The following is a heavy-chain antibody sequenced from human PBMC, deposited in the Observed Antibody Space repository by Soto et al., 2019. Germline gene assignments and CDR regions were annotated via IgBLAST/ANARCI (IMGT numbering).Heavy chain of an antibody. V-gene: IGHV1-69*12. Sequence: QVQLVQSGAEVRKPGSSVKLSCKASGGTFSSSAFSWVRQAPGQGLEWMGGIMPIFRTPDYAQKFQGSVTITADASTSTAYMELSSLTSEDTAIYFCASDKARQQLGGNYYYIMDVWGQGTTVTVSS. CDR3: ASDKARQQLGGNYYYIMDV. CDR2: IMPIFRTP. D-gene: IGHD3-3*02. J-gene: IGHJ6*02. CDR1: GGTFSSSA.